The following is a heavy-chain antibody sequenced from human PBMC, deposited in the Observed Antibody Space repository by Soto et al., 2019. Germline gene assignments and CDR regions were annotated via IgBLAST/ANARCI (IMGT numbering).Heavy chain of an antibody. D-gene: IGHD6-19*01. J-gene: IGHJ6*03. CDR3: AREGYSSGWGRAYYYYYMDV. V-gene: IGHV3-66*01. Sequence: PGGSLRLSCAASGFTVSSNYMSWVRQAPGKGLEWVSVIYSGGSTYYADSVKGRFTISRDNSKNTLYLQMNSLRAEDTAVYYCAREGYSSGWGRAYYYYYMDVWGKGTTVTVSS. CDR1: GFTVSSNY. CDR2: IYSGGST.